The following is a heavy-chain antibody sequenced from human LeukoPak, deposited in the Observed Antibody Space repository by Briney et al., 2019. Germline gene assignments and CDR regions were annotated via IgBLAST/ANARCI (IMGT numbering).Heavy chain of an antibody. D-gene: IGHD2-2*01. CDR2: INSDGSST. Sequence: PGGSLRLSCAASGFTFSSYWMHWVRQAPGKGLVWVSRINSDGSSTSYADSVKGRFTISRDNAKNTLYLQMNSLRAEDTALYYCARGGPGTIVVVPAAEGTFDYWGQGTLVTVSS. V-gene: IGHV3-74*01. J-gene: IGHJ4*02. CDR1: GFTFSSYW. CDR3: ARGGPGTIVVVPAAEGTFDY.